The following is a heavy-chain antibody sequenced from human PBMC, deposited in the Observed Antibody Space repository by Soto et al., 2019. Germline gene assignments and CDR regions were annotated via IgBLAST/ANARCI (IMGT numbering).Heavy chain of an antibody. J-gene: IGHJ6*02. CDR2: INHSGST. V-gene: IGHV4-34*01. CDR3: ARGIYRYCSSTSCYNTYYYYGMDV. CDR1: GGSFSGYY. Sequence: SETLSLTCAVYGGSFSGYYWSWIRQPPGKGLEWIGEINHSGSTNYNPSLKSRVTISVDTSKNQFSLKLRSVTAADTAVYYCARGIYRYCSSTSCYNTYYYYGMDVWGQGTTVTVSS. D-gene: IGHD2-2*02.